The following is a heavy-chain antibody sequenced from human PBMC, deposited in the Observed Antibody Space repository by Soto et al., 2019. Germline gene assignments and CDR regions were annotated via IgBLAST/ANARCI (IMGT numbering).Heavy chain of an antibody. CDR1: GGSFSGYY. CDR2: INHSGST. J-gene: IGHJ5*02. Sequence: LSLTCAVYGGSFSGYYWSWIRQPPGKGLEWIGEINHSGSTNYNPSLKSRVTISVDTSKNQFSLKLSSVTAADTAVYYCARSGWYGSWFDPWGQGTLVTVS. CDR3: ARSGWYGSWFDP. D-gene: IGHD6-19*01. V-gene: IGHV4-34*01.